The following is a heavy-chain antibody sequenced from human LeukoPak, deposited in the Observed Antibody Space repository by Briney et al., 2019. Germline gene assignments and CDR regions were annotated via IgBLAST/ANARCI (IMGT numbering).Heavy chain of an antibody. CDR2: IYWNGNT. J-gene: IGHJ4*02. Sequence: PSETLSLTCTVSGGSISGYYWSWIRQPPGKGLEWIGYIYWNGNTNYNPSLKSRVTISVDRSQNQFSLKLSSLTAADTAVYYCARDSGWGYSYGPHFDYWGQGILVTVS. V-gene: IGHV4-59*01. CDR3: ARDSGWGYSYGPHFDY. CDR1: GGSISGYY. D-gene: IGHD5-18*01.